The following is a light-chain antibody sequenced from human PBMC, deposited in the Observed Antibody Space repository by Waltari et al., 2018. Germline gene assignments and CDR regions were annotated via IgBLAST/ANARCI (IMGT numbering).Light chain of an antibody. Sequence: QSVLTQPPSASGTPGQRVTISCSGSSPNIGTNSVTWYQQLPGTAPKLLIHGHNQRPTGVPDRFSGSKSGYSASLAISGLQSEDEADYYCAAWDDSLSGLVFGGGTKVTVL. V-gene: IGLV1-44*01. CDR1: SPNIGTNS. CDR3: AAWDDSLSGLV. J-gene: IGLJ3*02. CDR2: GHN.